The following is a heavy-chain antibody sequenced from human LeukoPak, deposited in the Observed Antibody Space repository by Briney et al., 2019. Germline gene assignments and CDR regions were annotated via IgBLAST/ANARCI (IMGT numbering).Heavy chain of an antibody. J-gene: IGHJ6*03. CDR1: GGTFSSYA. Sequence: ASVKVSCKASGGTFSSYAISWVRQAPGQGLEWMGGIIPIFGTANYAQKFQGRVTITTDESTSTAYMELSSLRSEDTAVYYCARCGVAVRYYYYMDVWGKGTTVTVSS. V-gene: IGHV1-69*05. CDR2: IIPIFGTA. D-gene: IGHD3-3*01. CDR3: ARCGVAVRYYYYMDV.